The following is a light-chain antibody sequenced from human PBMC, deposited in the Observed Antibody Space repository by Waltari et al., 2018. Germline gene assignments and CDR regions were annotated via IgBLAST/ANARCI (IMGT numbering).Light chain of an antibody. V-gene: IGKV3-11*01. CDR1: QRVGNF. CDR3: QHRSKWPPLT. J-gene: IGKJ4*01. Sequence: EIVLTQSPATLSLSPGERATLSCRASQRVGNFLAWSQLQPCQPPRLLIYVSSSRAPARPPRFSGSGSGTDFTLTISSLEPEDVAVDYCQHRSKWPPLTFGGGTKVEIK. CDR2: VSS.